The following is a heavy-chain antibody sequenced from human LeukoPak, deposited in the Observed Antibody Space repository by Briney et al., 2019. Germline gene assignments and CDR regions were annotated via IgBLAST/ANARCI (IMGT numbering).Heavy chain of an antibody. J-gene: IGHJ4*02. D-gene: IGHD4-17*01. CDR3: ARSPEIYGDYLFDY. V-gene: IGHV1-69*02. CDR2: IISILGLA. CDR1: GGTFSSYT. Sequence: SVKVSCKASGGTFSSYTISWVRQAPGQGLEWMGRIISILGLANYAQKFQGRVTITADKSTSTAYMELSSLRSEDTAVYYCARSPEIYGDYLFDYWGQGTLVTVSS.